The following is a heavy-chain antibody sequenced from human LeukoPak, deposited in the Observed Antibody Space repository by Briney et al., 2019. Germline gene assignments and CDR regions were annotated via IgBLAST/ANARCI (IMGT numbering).Heavy chain of an antibody. CDR3: ARDGVGVTIGCYFDY. Sequence: GASVKVSCKASGYTFTSYYMHWVRQAPGQGLEWMGIINPSGGSTSYAQKFQGRVTMTRDMSTSTVYMELSSLRSEDTAVYYCARDGVGVTIGCYFDYWGQGTLVTVSS. CDR2: INPSGGST. J-gene: IGHJ4*02. CDR1: GYTFTSYY. V-gene: IGHV1-46*01. D-gene: IGHD4-17*01.